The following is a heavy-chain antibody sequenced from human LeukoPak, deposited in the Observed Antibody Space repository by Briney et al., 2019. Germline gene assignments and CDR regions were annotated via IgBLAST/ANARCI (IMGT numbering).Heavy chain of an antibody. CDR2: ISAYNGNT. D-gene: IGHD2-21*01. CDR1: GYTFTSYG. V-gene: IGHV1-18*01. Sequence: GASVKVSCKASGYTFTSYGISWVRQAPGQGLEWMGWISAYNGNTTYAQKLQGRVTMTTDTSTSTAYMELRSLGSDDTAVYYCARDVAHGDYFDYWGQGTLVTVSS. CDR3: ARDVAHGDYFDY. J-gene: IGHJ4*02.